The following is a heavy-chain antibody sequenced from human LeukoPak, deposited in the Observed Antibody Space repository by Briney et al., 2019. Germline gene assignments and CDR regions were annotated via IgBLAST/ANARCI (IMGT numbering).Heavy chain of an antibody. CDR2: LYHSGST. V-gene: IGHV4-38-2*02. CDR3: AREVYSSSLGHWFDP. CDR1: GYSISSGYY. J-gene: IGHJ5*02. D-gene: IGHD6-6*01. Sequence: SETLSLTCTVSGYSISSGYYWGWIRQPPGKGLEWIGSLYHSGSTYYNPSLKSRVTVSVDTSKNQFSLQLNSVTPEDTAVYYCAREVYSSSLGHWFDPWGQGTLVTVSS.